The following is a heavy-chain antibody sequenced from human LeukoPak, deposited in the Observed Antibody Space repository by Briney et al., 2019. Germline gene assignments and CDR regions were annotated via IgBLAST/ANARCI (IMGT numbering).Heavy chain of an antibody. Sequence: GSSVKVSCKASGGTFSSYAISWVRQAPGQGLEWMGGIIPIFGTANYAQKFQGRVTITADESTSTAYMELSSLRSEDTAVYYCARSLRLGELSAFGYWGQGTLVTVSS. J-gene: IGHJ4*02. D-gene: IGHD3-16*02. CDR3: ARSLRLGELSAFGY. CDR1: GGTFSSYA. V-gene: IGHV1-69*01. CDR2: IIPIFGTA.